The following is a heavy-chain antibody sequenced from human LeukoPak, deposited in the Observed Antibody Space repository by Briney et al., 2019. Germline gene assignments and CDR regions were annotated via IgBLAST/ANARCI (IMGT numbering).Heavy chain of an antibody. Sequence: PGGSLRLSCAASGFTFRSYWMSWVRQAPGKGLEWVASIKDDGSEKYCVDSVKGRFTISRDNAKNSLYLQMNSLRAEDTAVYYCARRRRPNWGWYYFDYWGQGTLVTVSS. J-gene: IGHJ4*02. D-gene: IGHD7-27*01. CDR1: GFTFRSYW. CDR2: IKDDGSEK. CDR3: ARRRRPNWGWYYFDY. V-gene: IGHV3-7*01.